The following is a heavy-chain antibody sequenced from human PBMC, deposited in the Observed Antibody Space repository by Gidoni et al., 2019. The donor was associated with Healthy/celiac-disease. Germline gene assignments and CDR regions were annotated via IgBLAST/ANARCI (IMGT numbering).Heavy chain of an antibody. J-gene: IGHJ3*02. D-gene: IGHD3-22*01. CDR3: ARGDYDSSGTVSMSAFDI. V-gene: IGHV3-33*01. Sequence: QVQLVESGGGVVQPGRTLRLSCAASGFSFSSYGMHWVRQAPGKGLEWVAVIWYDGSHKYYADSVKGRFTISRDNSKNTLYVQMNSLRAEDTAVYYCARGDYDSSGTVSMSAFDIWGQGTMVTVSS. CDR2: IWYDGSHK. CDR1: GFSFSSYG.